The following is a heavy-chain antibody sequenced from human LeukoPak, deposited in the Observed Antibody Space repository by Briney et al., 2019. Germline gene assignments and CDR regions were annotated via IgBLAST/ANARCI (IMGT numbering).Heavy chain of an antibody. CDR3: ARERDCSSTSCSYYYYYYYMDV. D-gene: IGHD2-2*01. CDR2: IYSGGST. CDR1: GFTVSSNY. V-gene: IGHV3-53*01. J-gene: IGHJ6*03. Sequence: GGSLRLSCAASGFTVSSNYMSWVRQAPGKGLEWVSVIYSGGSTYYADSVKGRFTISRDNAKNSLYLQMNSLRAEDTAVYYCARERDCSSTSCSYYYYYYYMDVWGKGTTVTVSS.